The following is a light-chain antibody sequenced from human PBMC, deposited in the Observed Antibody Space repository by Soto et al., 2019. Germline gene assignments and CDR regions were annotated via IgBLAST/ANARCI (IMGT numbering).Light chain of an antibody. J-gene: IGKJ3*01. CDR1: QNIRNY. CDR2: GAS. Sequence: EIQMTQSPSSLSASVGDSVTITCRASQNIRNYLNWYQQKPGKVPNLLIYGASSLQSGVPSRFSGSGSETDFTLTINNLQPEDFATCYCQQSYTAVYTFGPGTKVEIK. V-gene: IGKV1-39*01. CDR3: QQSYTAVYT.